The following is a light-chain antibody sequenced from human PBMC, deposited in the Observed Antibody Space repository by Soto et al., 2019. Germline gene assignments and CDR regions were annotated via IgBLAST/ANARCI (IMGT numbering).Light chain of an antibody. V-gene: IGKV1-9*01. CDR2: LAS. J-gene: IGKJ3*01. CDR3: QQFNSYPLT. Sequence: DIPLTQSPSFLSASVGDRVTITCRASQGISSYLVWYQQKSGKAPKVLIYLASILQSGVPSRFSGSGSGTEFTLTINSLQPEDFATYYCQQFNSYPLTFGPGTKVHMK. CDR1: QGISSY.